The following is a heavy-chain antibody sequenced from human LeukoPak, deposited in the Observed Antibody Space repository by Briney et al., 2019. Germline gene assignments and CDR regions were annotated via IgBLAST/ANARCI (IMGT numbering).Heavy chain of an antibody. V-gene: IGHV1-2*06. CDR3: ARGLDDYYDSSGYWFDP. D-gene: IGHD3-22*01. CDR2: INPNSGGT. Sequence: ASVKVSCKASGYTFTGYYMHWVRQAPGQGLEWMGRINPNSGGTNYAQKFQGRVTMTRDTSISTAYMELSRLRSDDTAVYYCARGLDDYYDSSGYWFDPWGQGTLVTVSS. J-gene: IGHJ5*02. CDR1: GYTFTGYY.